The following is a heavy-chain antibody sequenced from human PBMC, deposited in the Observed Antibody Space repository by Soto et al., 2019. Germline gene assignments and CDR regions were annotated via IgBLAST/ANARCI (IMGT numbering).Heavy chain of an antibody. J-gene: IGHJ4*02. CDR1: ASIFKGHG. CDR3: ARDGVGATTFFGFLDY. Sequence: GGSLRLSCAASASIFKGHGMHWVRQVPGKGLEWVAIIRYDGSDEHYGDSVEGRFTISRDNSKKMLYLQMNSLRAEDTAVYYCARDGVGATTFFGFLDYWGQGTLVTVSS. V-gene: IGHV3-33*08. D-gene: IGHD1-26*01. CDR2: IRYDGSDE.